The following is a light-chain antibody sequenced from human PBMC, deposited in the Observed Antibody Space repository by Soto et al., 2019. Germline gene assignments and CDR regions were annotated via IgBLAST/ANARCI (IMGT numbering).Light chain of an antibody. Sequence: DIQMTQSPSSLSASVGDRVTITCRASQGISNYLAWYQQKPGKVPKLLIYAASTLQSGVPSRFSGSGSGTDFTLTIRSLQPEDVATYYCQKYNSAPWSFPFGPGTKVHIK. J-gene: IGKJ3*01. CDR3: QKYNSAPWSFP. V-gene: IGKV1-27*01. CDR2: AAS. CDR1: QGISNY.